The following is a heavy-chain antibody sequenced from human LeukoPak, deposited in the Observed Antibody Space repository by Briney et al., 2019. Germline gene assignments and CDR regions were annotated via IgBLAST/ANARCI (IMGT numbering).Heavy chain of an antibody. CDR3: AKPYYYDSSGYYDDY. J-gene: IGHJ4*02. D-gene: IGHD3-22*01. CDR1: GFTFNSFG. CDR2: ISYDGSNK. Sequence: PGRSLRLSCATSGFTFNSFGMHWARQAPGKGLEWVAFISYDGSNKYYADSVKGRFTISRDNSKHTLYLQMNSLRAEDTAVYYCAKPYYYDSSGYYDDYWGQGTLVTVSS. V-gene: IGHV3-30*18.